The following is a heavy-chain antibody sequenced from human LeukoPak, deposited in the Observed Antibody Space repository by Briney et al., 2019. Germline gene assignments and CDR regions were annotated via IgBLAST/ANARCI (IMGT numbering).Heavy chain of an antibody. CDR1: GFTFGSYG. J-gene: IGHJ4*02. D-gene: IGHD5-24*01. CDR2: ISYDGSNK. CDR3: AKDSTDGYNYDY. Sequence: GGSLRLSCAASGFTFGSYGMHWVRQAPGKGLEWVAVISYDGSNKYYADSVKGRFTISRDNSKNTLYLQMNSLRAEDTVVYYCAKDSTDGYNYDYWGQGTLVTVSS. V-gene: IGHV3-30*18.